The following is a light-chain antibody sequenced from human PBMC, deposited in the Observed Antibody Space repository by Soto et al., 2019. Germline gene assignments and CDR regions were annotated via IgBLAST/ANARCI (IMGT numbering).Light chain of an antibody. CDR3: QTWGTGRGV. Sequence: QSVLTQSPSASASLGASVKLTCTLSSGPNNYAIAWHQQQPERGPRYLMKLNSDGSHDKGDGIPDRFSGSSSGADRYLTISSLQSEDEADYYCQTWGTGRGVFGGGTKLTVL. J-gene: IGLJ2*01. CDR1: SGPNNYA. CDR2: LNSDGSH. V-gene: IGLV4-69*01.